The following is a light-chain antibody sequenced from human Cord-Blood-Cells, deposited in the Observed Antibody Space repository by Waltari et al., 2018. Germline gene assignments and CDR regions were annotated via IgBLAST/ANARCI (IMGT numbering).Light chain of an antibody. CDR2: AAS. Sequence: IQMTQSPSSLSASVGDRVTLTCRASQSICSYLNWYQQKPGKAPKLLIYAASSLQSGSATRISGRLCGSDFALAISSLQPEDVATDYCQQNYNTPLTFGGRTKEGI. CDR3: QQNYNTPLT. CDR1: QSICSY. J-gene: IGKJ4*01. V-gene: IGKV1-39*01.